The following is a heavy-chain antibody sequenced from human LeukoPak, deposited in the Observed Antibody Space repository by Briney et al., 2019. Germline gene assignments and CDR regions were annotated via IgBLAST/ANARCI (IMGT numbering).Heavy chain of an antibody. Sequence: GGSLRLSCAASGFTFSRFWMNWVRQAPGKGLEWVSYISSSSSTIYYADSVKGRFTISRDNSKNTLYLQMNSLRAEDTAVYYCARDGYCSSGICYPSGLSWALDYWGQGTLVSVSS. CDR3: ARDGYCSSGICYPSGLSWALDY. D-gene: IGHD2-15*01. J-gene: IGHJ4*02. CDR2: ISSSSSTI. V-gene: IGHV3-48*01. CDR1: GFTFSRFW.